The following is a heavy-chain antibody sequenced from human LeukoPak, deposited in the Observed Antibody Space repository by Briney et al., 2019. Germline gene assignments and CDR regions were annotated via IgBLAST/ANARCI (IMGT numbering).Heavy chain of an antibody. V-gene: IGHV3-7*01. CDR3: ARDRIQLWLSWYFDL. CDR2: IKQDGSEK. J-gene: IGHJ2*01. CDR1: GFTFSSYW. Sequence: AGSLRLTCAASGFTFSSYWMSWVRQAPAKGLEWVANIKQDGSEKYYVDSVKGRFTISRDNAKNSLYLQMNSLRAEDTAVYYCARDRIQLWLSWYFDLWGRGTLVTVSS. D-gene: IGHD5-18*01.